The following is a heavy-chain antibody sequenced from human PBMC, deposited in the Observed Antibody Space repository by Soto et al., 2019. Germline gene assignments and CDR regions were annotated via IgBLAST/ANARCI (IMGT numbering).Heavy chain of an antibody. D-gene: IGHD2-2*01. CDR1: GFTFSRNV. Sequence: QVQLVESGGGVVQPGRSLRLSCAGSGFTFSRNVMHWVRQAPGKGLEWVAFISYDGSNKYYADSVKGRFTISRDNSKNTLYLQINSLRPEDTSVYYCASGYCSTTSCFYGMDVWGQGTTVTVSS. V-gene: IGHV3-30-3*01. CDR2: ISYDGSNK. CDR3: ASGYCSTTSCFYGMDV. J-gene: IGHJ6*02.